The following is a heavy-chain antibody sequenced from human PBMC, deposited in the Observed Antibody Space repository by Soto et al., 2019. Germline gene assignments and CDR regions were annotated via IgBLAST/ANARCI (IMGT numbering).Heavy chain of an antibody. J-gene: IGHJ4*02. Sequence: EVQLVESGGGLVQPGGSLRLSCAASGFTFSDHSMDWVRQAPGKGLEWVGRTRNKANSYTTEYAASVKGRFTISRDDSKNSLYLQMISLKTEDTAVYYCTRLAPDWGQGTLVTVSS. CDR3: TRLAPD. CDR1: GFTFSDHS. CDR2: TRNKANSYTT. V-gene: IGHV3-72*01.